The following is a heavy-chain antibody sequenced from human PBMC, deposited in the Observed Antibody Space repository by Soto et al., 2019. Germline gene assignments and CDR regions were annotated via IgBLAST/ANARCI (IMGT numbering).Heavy chain of an antibody. CDR3: ARDGYERGLNWFDP. V-gene: IGHV3-48*02. J-gene: IGHJ5*02. Sequence: EVQLVESGGGLVQPGGSLRLSCAASGFTFSSYSMNWVRQAPGKGLEWVSYISSSSSTMFYADSVEGLFTISRDKAKNSLYLQMNSLRDEDTAVYYCARDGYERGLNWFDPWGQGTLVTVSS. CDR2: ISSSSSTM. CDR1: GFTFSSYS. D-gene: IGHD2-2*01.